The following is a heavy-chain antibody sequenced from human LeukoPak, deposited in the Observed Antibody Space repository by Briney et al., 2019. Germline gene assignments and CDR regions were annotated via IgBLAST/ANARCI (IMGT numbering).Heavy chain of an antibody. CDR3: AKEVSRYSSSSLRPIAGAFDI. Sequence: GGSLRLSCAASGFTFSSYGMHWVRQAPGKGLEWVAFIRYDGSNKYYADSVKGRFTISRDNSKNTLYLQMNSLRAEDTAVYYCAKEVSRYSSSSLRPIAGAFDIWGQGTMVTVSS. J-gene: IGHJ3*02. D-gene: IGHD6-6*01. V-gene: IGHV3-30*02. CDR1: GFTFSSYG. CDR2: IRYDGSNK.